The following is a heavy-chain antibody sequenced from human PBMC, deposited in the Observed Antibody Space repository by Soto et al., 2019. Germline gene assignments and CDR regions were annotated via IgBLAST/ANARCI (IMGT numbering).Heavy chain of an antibody. CDR3: ARNCFSVAGRFHFDY. V-gene: IGHV4-59*01. CDR1: GGSINTYY. D-gene: IGHD6-19*01. Sequence: SSETLSLTCTVSGGSINTYYWSWIRQPPGKGLEWIGYVDYSGNSDSSPSLKSRVTISIDTSKKQVSLKLNSVTAADTAVYYCARNCFSVAGRFHFDYWGQGIPVTV. J-gene: IGHJ4*02. CDR2: VDYSGNS.